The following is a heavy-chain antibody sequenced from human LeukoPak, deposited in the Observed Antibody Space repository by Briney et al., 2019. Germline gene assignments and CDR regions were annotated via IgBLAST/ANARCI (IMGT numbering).Heavy chain of an antibody. CDR2: INPNNGGT. CDR1: GYTFTGYY. CDR3: AGEDNSSGYRSFDI. Sequence: PPASVKVSCKASGYTFTGYYIHWVRQAPGQGLEWMGRINPNNGGTNYAQKFQGRVTMTRDMSMSTAYMELSRLRSVDTAVYYCAGEDNSSGYRSFDIWGQGTMVTVPS. J-gene: IGHJ3*02. V-gene: IGHV1-2*06. D-gene: IGHD3-22*01.